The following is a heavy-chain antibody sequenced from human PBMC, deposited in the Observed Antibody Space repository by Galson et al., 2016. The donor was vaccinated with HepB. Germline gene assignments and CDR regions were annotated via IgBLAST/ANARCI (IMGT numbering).Heavy chain of an antibody. CDR2: IGPDRIYT. CDR3: ARSTWENSFDS. V-gene: IGHV3-74*01. CDR1: GFTFSVYW. Sequence: SLRLSCAASGFTFSVYWMHWVRQAPGKGLVWVARIGPDRIYTNYADSVQGRFTISRDDAKNTLSLQMNSLRAEDTAVYYYARSTWENSFDSWGRGTLVTVSS. D-gene: IGHD1-26*01. J-gene: IGHJ5*01.